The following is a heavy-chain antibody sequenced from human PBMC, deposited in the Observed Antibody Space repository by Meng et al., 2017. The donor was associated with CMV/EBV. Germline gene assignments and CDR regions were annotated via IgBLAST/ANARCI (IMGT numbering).Heavy chain of an antibody. V-gene: IGHV3-15*01. D-gene: IGHD2-2*01. CDR3: TTGYCSSTSCRRWYFDL. CDR2: IKSKTDGGTT. Sequence: FSNAWMSGARQAPGKGLEWVGRIKSKTDGGTTDYAAPVKGRFTISRDDSKNTLYLQMNSLKTEDTAVYYCTTGYCSSTSCRRWYFDLWGRGTLVTVSS. CDR1: FSNAW. J-gene: IGHJ2*01.